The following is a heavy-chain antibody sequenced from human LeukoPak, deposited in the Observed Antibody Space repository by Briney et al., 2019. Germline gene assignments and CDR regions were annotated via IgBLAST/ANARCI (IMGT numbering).Heavy chain of an antibody. CDR2: IYSAGTT. J-gene: IGHJ4*02. Sequence: GRSLRLSCAASGFTVSRNYYMNWVRQAPGKGLEYVSVIYSAGTTYYADSVKGRFTISRDNSKHTVYLQMNTLRAEDTAVYYCARGDDYGGAWYYFDCWGQGTLVTVSS. V-gene: IGHV3-53*01. CDR1: GFTVSRNY. CDR3: ARGDDYGGAWYYFDC. D-gene: IGHD4-23*01.